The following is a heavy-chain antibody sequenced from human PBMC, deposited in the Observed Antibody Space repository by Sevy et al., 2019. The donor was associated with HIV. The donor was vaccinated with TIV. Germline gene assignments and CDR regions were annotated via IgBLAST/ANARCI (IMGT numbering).Heavy chain of an antibody. CDR1: GFTFRSYW. D-gene: IGHD2-2*01. Sequence: GGSLRLSCVASGFTFRSYWMSWVRQAPGKGLEWVANIKLDGSEKYYVDSVKGRFTISRDNAKNSRYLQMNSLRAEDTAVYYCARDCSSTSCLWGMDVWGQGTTVTVSS. J-gene: IGHJ6*02. V-gene: IGHV3-7*03. CDR3: ARDCSSTSCLWGMDV. CDR2: IKLDGSEK.